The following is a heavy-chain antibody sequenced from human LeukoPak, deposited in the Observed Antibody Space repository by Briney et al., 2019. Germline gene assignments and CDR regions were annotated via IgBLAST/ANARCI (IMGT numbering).Heavy chain of an antibody. D-gene: IGHD3-10*01. J-gene: IGHJ4*02. CDR1: GFTFSSCG. V-gene: IGHV3-23*01. CDR2: ISGSGGST. Sequence: GESLKISCAASGFTFSSCGFNWVRQAPGKGLEWVSAISGSGGSTYYANSVKGRFTISRDNSKNTLYLQMNSLRAEDTAVYYCAKPFGGAPVYWGQGTLVTVSS. CDR3: AKPFGGAPVY.